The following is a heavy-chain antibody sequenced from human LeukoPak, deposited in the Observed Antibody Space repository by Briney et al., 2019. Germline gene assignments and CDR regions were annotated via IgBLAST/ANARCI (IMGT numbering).Heavy chain of an antibody. CDR3: ARDPDGSDAYFDY. CDR1: GFTFSSYE. J-gene: IGHJ4*02. CDR2: ITSGSSYI. V-gene: IGHV3-21*01. Sequence: GGSLRLSCAASGFTFSSYEMNWVRQAPGKGLEWVSSITSGSSYIYYAGSVKGRFTISRDNAKNSLHLQMNSLRAEDTAVYYCARDPDGSDAYFDYWGQGTLVTVSS. D-gene: IGHD5-24*01.